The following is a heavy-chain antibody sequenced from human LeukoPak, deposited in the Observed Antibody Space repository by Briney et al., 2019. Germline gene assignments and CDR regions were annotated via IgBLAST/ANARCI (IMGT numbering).Heavy chain of an antibody. V-gene: IGHV1-18*01. D-gene: IGHD3-3*01. CDR1: GYTFTNFD. CDR3: ARGAIFGVVIHYYYMDV. J-gene: IGHJ6*03. Sequence: ASVKVSCKAFGYTFTNFDITWVRQAPGEGLEWMGWINVYSDNTNYAQKFRGRVTMSTDKSTSTAYMELRSLRSDDTAVYYCARGAIFGVVIHYYYMDVWGKGTTVTVSS. CDR2: INVYSDNT.